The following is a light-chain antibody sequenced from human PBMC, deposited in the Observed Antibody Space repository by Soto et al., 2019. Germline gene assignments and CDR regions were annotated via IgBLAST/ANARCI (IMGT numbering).Light chain of an antibody. J-gene: IGKJ4*01. V-gene: IGKV1-27*01. Sequence: ENQLSQSPASLSAFVGERVTITCRASQDIGNFLAWYQQKPGKVPKLLIYAASTLQSGVPSRFSGSGSGTDFTLTISSLQPEDVATYYCQKCKVAPFTFGGGTKV. CDR1: QDIGNF. CDR3: QKCKVAPFT. CDR2: AAS.